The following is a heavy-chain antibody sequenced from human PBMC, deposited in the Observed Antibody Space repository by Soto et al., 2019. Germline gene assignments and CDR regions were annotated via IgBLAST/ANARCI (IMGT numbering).Heavy chain of an antibody. Sequence: QVQLVQSGAEVKKPGASVKVSCKASGYTFTSYDINWVRQATGQGLEWMGWMNPNSGNTGYAQKFQGRVTMTRNTSISTAYMELSSLRSEATAVYYWARGLSGYGGDTVDYWGQGTLVTVSS. J-gene: IGHJ4*02. V-gene: IGHV1-8*01. CDR2: MNPNSGNT. CDR3: ARGLSGYGGDTVDY. D-gene: IGHD3-22*01. CDR1: GYTFTSYD.